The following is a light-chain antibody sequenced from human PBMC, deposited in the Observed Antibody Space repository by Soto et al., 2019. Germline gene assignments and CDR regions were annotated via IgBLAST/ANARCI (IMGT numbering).Light chain of an antibody. CDR3: QQYETFSGT. J-gene: IGKJ1*01. CDR1: QSVSSSY. Sequence: EIVLTQSPGTLSLSPGERATLSCRASQSVSSSYLAWYQQKPGQAPRLLIYDASRRSTGIPDRFSGSGSGTDFTLTIASLQPDDFATYYCQQYETFSGTFGPGTKVEI. CDR2: DAS. V-gene: IGKV3-20*01.